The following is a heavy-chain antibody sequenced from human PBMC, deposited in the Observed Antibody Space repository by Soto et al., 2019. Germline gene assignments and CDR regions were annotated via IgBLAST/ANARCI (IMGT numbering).Heavy chain of an antibody. CDR1: GYTFTSYG. D-gene: IGHD3-10*01. CDR2: ISAYNGDT. V-gene: IGHV1-18*01. J-gene: IGHJ6*03. Sequence: ASVKVSCKASGYTFTSYGFSWVRQAPGQGLEWMGWISAYNGDTNYAQKFQGRVTMTRNTSTSTAYMELSSLTSEDTAVYYCARVRTTLDFYYYYMDVWGIGTTVTVSS. CDR3: ARVRTTLDFYYYYMDV.